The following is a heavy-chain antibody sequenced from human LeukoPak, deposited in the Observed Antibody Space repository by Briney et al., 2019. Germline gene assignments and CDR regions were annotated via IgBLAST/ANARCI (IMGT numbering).Heavy chain of an antibody. J-gene: IGHJ6*03. V-gene: IGHV3-74*01. CDR1: GFTFSSYW. CDR2: INSDGSST. D-gene: IGHD2-2*01. CDR3: ARPFSSSTSQYYYYMDV. Sequence: GGSLRLSCAASGFTFSSYWMHWVRQAPGKGLVWVSRINSDGSSTSYADSVKGRFTISRDNAKNTLYLQMNSLRAEDTAVYYCARPFSSSTSQYYYYMDVWGKGTTVTVSS.